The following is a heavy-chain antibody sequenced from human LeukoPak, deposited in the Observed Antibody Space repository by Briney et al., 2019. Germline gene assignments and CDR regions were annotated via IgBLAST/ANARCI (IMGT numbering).Heavy chain of an antibody. CDR3: ARDMGYHDFLTGYLDLGYLDY. D-gene: IGHD3-9*01. CDR1: GGSISSYY. J-gene: IGHJ4*02. CDR2: IHYSGST. V-gene: IGHV4-59*01. Sequence: SETLSLTCTVSGGSISSYYWSWIRQPPGKGLEWIGCIHYSGSTNYNPSLKSRVTISVDTYKNQFSLKLSSVTAADTAVYYCARDMGYHDFLTGYLDLGYLDYWGQGTLVTVSS.